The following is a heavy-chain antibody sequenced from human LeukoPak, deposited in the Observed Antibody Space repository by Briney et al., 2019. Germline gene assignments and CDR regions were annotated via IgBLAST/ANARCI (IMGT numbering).Heavy chain of an antibody. D-gene: IGHD3-10*01. J-gene: IGHJ3*02. Sequence: TSETLSLTCTVSGGSISSYYWSWIRQPPGKGLEWIAYIYYSGSSNYNPSLKSRVTISVDTSKNQFSLKLRPVTAADTAVYYCASSVMVRGVYVFDIWGQGTMVTVSS. V-gene: IGHV4-59*01. CDR3: ASSVMVRGVYVFDI. CDR1: GGSISSYY. CDR2: IYYSGSS.